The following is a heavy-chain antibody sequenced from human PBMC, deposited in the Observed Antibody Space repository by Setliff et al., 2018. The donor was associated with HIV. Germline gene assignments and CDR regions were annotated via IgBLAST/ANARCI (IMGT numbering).Heavy chain of an antibody. CDR1: GYSFTSYW. J-gene: IGHJ3*02. CDR3: AREIRTIEGGALDI. Sequence: GESLKISCKGSGYSFTSYWIGWVRQMPGKGLEWMGIIYPGDSETRYSPSFQGQVTFSADKTVSTAYLQWSSLKPSDTAMYYCAREIRTIEGGALDIWGQGTLVTVSS. D-gene: IGHD1-1*01. V-gene: IGHV5-51*01. CDR2: IYPGDSET.